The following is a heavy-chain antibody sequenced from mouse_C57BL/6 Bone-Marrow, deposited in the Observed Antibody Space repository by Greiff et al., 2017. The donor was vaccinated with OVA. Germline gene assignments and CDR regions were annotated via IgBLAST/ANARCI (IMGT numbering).Heavy chain of an antibody. CDR3: AREGIYYDCTWFAY. J-gene: IGHJ3*01. D-gene: IGHD2-4*01. Sequence: QVQLQQPGAELVKPGASVKLSCKASGYTFTSYWMHWVKQRPGQGLEWIGMIHPNSGSTNYNEKFKSKATLTVDKSSSTAYMQLSSLTSEDSAVYYCAREGIYYDCTWFAYWGQGTLVTVSA. CDR2: IHPNSGST. CDR1: GYTFTSYW. V-gene: IGHV1-64*01.